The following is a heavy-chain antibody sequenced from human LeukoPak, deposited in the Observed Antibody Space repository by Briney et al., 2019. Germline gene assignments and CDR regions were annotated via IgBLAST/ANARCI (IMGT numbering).Heavy chain of an antibody. D-gene: IGHD6-19*01. CDR2: ISYDGSNK. CDR1: GFTFSSYA. J-gene: IGHJ4*02. Sequence: GGSLRLSCAASGFTFSSYAMHWVRQAPGKGLEWVAVISYDGSNKYYADSVKGRFTISRDNSKNTLYLQMNSLRAEDTAVYYCARANTWLSPFDYWGQGTLVTVPS. CDR3: ARANTWLSPFDY. V-gene: IGHV3-30-3*01.